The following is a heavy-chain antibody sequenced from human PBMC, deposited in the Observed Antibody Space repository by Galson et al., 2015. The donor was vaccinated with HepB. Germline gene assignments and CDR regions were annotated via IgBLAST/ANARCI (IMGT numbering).Heavy chain of an antibody. D-gene: IGHD3-10*01. CDR1: GYTFTSYA. V-gene: IGHV1-3*01. CDR2: INAGNGNT. CDR3: ARDTVLLWFGSYTRSHRYNWFDP. Sequence: SVKVSCKASGYTFTSYAMHWVRQAPGQRLEWMGWINAGNGNTKYSQKFQGRVTITRDTSASTAYMELSSLRSEDTAVYYCARDTVLLWFGSYTRSHRYNWFDPWGQGTLVTVSS. J-gene: IGHJ5*02.